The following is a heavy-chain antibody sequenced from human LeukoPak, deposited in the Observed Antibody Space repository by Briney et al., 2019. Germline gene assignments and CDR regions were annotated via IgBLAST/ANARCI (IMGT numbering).Heavy chain of an antibody. CDR2: IDWDDDK. J-gene: IGHJ4*02. V-gene: IGHV2-70*01. CDR1: GGSISGYY. Sequence: TLSLTCTVSGGSISGYYWSWIRQPPGKALEWLALIDWDDDKYYSTSLKTRLTISKDTFKNQVVLTMTNMDPVDTATYYCARISAYGDYYFDYWGQGTLVTVSS. CDR3: ARISAYGDYYFDY. D-gene: IGHD4-17*01.